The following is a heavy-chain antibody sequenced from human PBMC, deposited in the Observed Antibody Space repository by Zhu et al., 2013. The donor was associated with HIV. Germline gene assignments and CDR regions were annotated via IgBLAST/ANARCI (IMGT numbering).Heavy chain of an antibody. CDR1: GYTFTGYF. CDR3: AKDHISGTTFLTL. D-gene: IGHD1-20*01. V-gene: IGHV1-2*02. CDR2: IDPDNGGT. Sequence: QMQLRQSGSEVKKPGASVQVSCKASGYTFTGYFIHWVRQAPGQGLEWMGWIDPDNGGTHYTQTLQGRVSITRDTSISTVYMELSRLTSDDTAVYYCAKDHISGTTFLTLWGQGTLVTVSS. J-gene: IGHJ4*02.